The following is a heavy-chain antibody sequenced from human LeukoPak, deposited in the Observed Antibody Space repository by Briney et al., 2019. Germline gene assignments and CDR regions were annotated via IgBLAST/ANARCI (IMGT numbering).Heavy chain of an antibody. CDR3: ARKFWFGESLDY. D-gene: IGHD3-10*01. V-gene: IGHV4-30-4*01. CDR2: IYYSGST. Sequence: PSETLSRTCTVSGGSISSGEYYWSWIRQPPGKGLEWIGYIYYSGSTYYNPSLKSRVTISVDTSKNQFSLKLSSVTAADTAVYYCARKFWFGESLDYWGQGTLVTVSS. J-gene: IGHJ4*02. CDR1: GGSISSGEYY.